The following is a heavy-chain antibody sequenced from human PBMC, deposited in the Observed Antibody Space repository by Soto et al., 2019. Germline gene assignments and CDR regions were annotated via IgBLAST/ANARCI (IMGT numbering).Heavy chain of an antibody. J-gene: IGHJ3*02. Sequence: EVQLVESGGGLVKPGGSLRLSCATYGFTFSSYSMNWVRQAPGKGLEWVSSIRSSSSYIYYGDSVRGRFTISRDNAKNSLSLQMNSLSAEDTAVYYCARDVGYCSGGSCYALYAFDIWGQGTMVTVSS. D-gene: IGHD2-15*01. CDR3: ARDVGYCSGGSCYALYAFDI. V-gene: IGHV3-21*01. CDR1: GFTFSSYS. CDR2: IRSSSSYI.